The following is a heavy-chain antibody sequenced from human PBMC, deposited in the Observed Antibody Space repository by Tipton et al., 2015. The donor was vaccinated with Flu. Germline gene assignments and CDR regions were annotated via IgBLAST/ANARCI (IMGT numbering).Heavy chain of an antibody. V-gene: IGHV5-51*01. D-gene: IGHD5-12*01. CDR1: GYSFTSYW. Sequence: MQLVQSGAEVKKPGESLKISCKGSGYSFTSYWIGWVRQMPGKGLEWMGIIYPGDSDTRYSPSFQGQVTISADKSISTAYLQWSSLKASDTAMYYCARVGDSGYDFAYYYGMDVWGQGTTVTVSS. CDR3: ARVGDSGYDFAYYYGMDV. J-gene: IGHJ6*02. CDR2: IYPGDSDT.